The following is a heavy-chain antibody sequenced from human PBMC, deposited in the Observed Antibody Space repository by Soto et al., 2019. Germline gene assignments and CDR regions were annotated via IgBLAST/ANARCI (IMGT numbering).Heavy chain of an antibody. Sequence: SETLSLTCAVYGGSFSTDYWSWIRQPPGKGLEWIGEINPSGGTNYNPSLKSRVTISVATSKNQFSLKLSSVTAADTAVYYCARVLAARAARDFDYWGQGTLVTVSS. D-gene: IGHD6-6*01. V-gene: IGHV4-34*01. CDR2: INPSGGT. CDR3: ARVLAARAARDFDY. J-gene: IGHJ4*02. CDR1: GGSFSTDY.